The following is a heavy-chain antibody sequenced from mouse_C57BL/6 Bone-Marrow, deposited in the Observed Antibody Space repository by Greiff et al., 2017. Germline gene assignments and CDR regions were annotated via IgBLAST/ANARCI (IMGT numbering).Heavy chain of an antibody. CDR1: GFTFSDYG. J-gene: IGHJ4*01. Sequence: EVKLMESGGGLVQPGGSLKLSCAASGFTFSDYGMAWVRQAPRKGREWVAFISNLAYSIYYADTVTGRFTISRENAKNTLYLEMSSLRSEDTAMYYCARHDDYYAMDYWGQGTSVTVSS. V-gene: IGHV5-15*01. D-gene: IGHD2-3*01. CDR2: ISNLAYSI. CDR3: ARHDDYYAMDY.